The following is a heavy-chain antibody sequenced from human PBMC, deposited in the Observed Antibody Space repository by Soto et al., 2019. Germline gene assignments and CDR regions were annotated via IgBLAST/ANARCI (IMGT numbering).Heavy chain of an antibody. CDR3: AKVGDSISSVFVYAFDI. V-gene: IGHV3-23*01. D-gene: IGHD6-6*01. CDR2: ISGSGGST. Sequence: EVQLLESGGGLVQPGGSLRLSCAASGFTFSSYAMSWVRQAPGKGLEWVSAISGSGGSTYYADSVKGRFTISRDNSKNTLYLQMNSRRAEDTAVYYCAKVGDSISSVFVYAFDIWGQGTMVTVSS. CDR1: GFTFSSYA. J-gene: IGHJ3*02.